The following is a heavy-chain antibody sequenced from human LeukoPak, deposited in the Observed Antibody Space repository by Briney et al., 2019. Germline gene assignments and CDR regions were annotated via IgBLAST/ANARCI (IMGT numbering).Heavy chain of an antibody. CDR1: GGSISSYY. CDR3: ARDDGYSNYGYFQH. CDR2: IYTSGST. V-gene: IGHV4-4*07. J-gene: IGHJ1*01. Sequence: PSETLSLTCTVSGGSISSYYWSWIRQPAGKGLEWIGRIYTSGSTNYNPSLKSRVTMSVDTSKNQFSLKLSSVTAADTAVYYCARDDGYSNYGYFQHWSQGALVTVSS. D-gene: IGHD4-11*01.